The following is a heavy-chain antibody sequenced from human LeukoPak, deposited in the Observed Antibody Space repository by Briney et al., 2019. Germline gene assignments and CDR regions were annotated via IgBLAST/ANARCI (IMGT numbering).Heavy chain of an antibody. CDR1: GFTFSRSW. D-gene: IGHD3-10*01. Sequence: PGGSLRLSCAASGFTFSRSWMSWVRQPPGKGLEWVANISPDGSTKYHMDSVKGRFTISRDNAKNSLYLQMNSLRAEDTAVYYCARAVKKLYGSGSYYPYCFDYWGQGTLVTVSS. V-gene: IGHV3-7*01. CDR3: ARAVKKLYGSGSYYPYCFDY. J-gene: IGHJ4*02. CDR2: ISPDGSTK.